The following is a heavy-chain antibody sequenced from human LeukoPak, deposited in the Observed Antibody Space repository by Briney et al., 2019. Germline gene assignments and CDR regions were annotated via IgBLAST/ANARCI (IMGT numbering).Heavy chain of an antibody. V-gene: IGHV3-23*01. J-gene: IGHJ4*02. Sequence: GGSLRLSCAASAFTFSNYAMTWVRQAPGKGLEWVSSISGSGGSTYYADSVKGRFTISRDNSKNTLYLQMNSLRAEDTAVYYCASVRDYDFWSGLDYWGQGTLVTVSS. CDR3: ASVRDYDFWSGLDY. CDR2: ISGSGGST. CDR1: AFTFSNYA. D-gene: IGHD3-3*01.